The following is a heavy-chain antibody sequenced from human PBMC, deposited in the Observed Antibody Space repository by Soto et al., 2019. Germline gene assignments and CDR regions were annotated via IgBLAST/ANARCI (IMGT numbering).Heavy chain of an antibody. CDR2: ISSSSSTI. D-gene: IGHD6-6*01. V-gene: IGHV3-48*02. CDR3: ARDLAHPSIPRLDY. CDR1: GFTFSSYS. Sequence: GGSLRLSCAASGFTFSSYSMNWVRQAPGKGLEWVSYISSSSSTIYYADSVKGRFTISRDNAKNSLYLQMNSLRDEDTAVYYCARDLAHPSIPRLDYWGQGTLVTAPQ. J-gene: IGHJ4*02.